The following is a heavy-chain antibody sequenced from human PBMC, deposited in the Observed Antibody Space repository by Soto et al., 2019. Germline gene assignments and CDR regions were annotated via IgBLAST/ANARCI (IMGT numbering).Heavy chain of an antibody. D-gene: IGHD3-22*01. CDR3: ARGSYYDSSGYAFDY. J-gene: IGHJ4*02. Sequence: EGQLVESGGGLVQPGGSLRLSCAASGFTFSSYSMNWVRQAPGKGLEWVSYSSSSSSTIYYADSVKGRFTISRDNAKNSLYLQMNSLRDEDTAVYYCARGSYYDSSGYAFDYWGQGTLVTVSS. V-gene: IGHV3-48*02. CDR2: SSSSSSTI. CDR1: GFTFSSYS.